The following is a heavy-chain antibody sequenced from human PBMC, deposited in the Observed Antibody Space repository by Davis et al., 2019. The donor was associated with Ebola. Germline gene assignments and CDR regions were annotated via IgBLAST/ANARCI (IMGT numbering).Heavy chain of an antibody. CDR3: AKGPTNYYMDV. CDR1: GFTFSSYS. CDR2: ISSSSSTI. J-gene: IGHJ6*03. Sequence: PGGSLRLSCAASGFTFSSYSMNWVRQAPGKGLEWVSYISSSSSTIYYADSVKGRFTISRDNAKNSLYLQMNSLRAEDTAVYYCAKGPTNYYMDVWGKGTTVTVSS. V-gene: IGHV3-48*01.